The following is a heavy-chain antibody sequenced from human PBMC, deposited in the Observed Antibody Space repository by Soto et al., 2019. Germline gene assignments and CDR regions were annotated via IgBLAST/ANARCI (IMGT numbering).Heavy chain of an antibody. J-gene: IGHJ3*02. V-gene: IGHV4-59*01. CDR2: IYYSGST. CDR3: ARHSLDTSAVVAAYDT. D-gene: IGHD3-22*01. CDR1: GGSTSSYY. Sequence: SETLSLTCTVSGGSTSSYYWSWIRQPPGKGLEWIGYIYYSGSTNYNPSLKSRVTISVDTSKNPFSLKLSSVTAAVTAVYYCARHSLDTSAVVAAYDTCSDGTMVT.